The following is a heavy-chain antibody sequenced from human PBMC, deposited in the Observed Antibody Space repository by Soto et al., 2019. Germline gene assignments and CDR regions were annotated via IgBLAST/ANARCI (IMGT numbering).Heavy chain of an antibody. J-gene: IGHJ4*02. CDR1: GFTFSSYS. CDR2: ISSSSSFI. Sequence: EVQLVESGGGLVKPGGSLRLSCAASGFTFSSYSMNWVRQAPGKGLEWVSSISSSSSFIYYADSVKGRFTISRDNAKNSLYLQMNSLRAEDTAMFYCARPYDILTGYSGFDYWGQGTLVTVSS. D-gene: IGHD3-9*01. V-gene: IGHV3-21*01. CDR3: ARPYDILTGYSGFDY.